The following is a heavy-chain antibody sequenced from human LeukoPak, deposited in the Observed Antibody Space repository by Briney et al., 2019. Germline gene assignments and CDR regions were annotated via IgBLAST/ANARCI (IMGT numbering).Heavy chain of an antibody. J-gene: IGHJ4*02. CDR2: IYYRGST. Sequence: SETLSLTCTVSGGSTSSYYWSWIRQPPGKGLEWIGYIYYRGSTNYNPSLKSRVTISVDTSKNQFSLKLSSVTAADTAVYYCARVGGFGGAINFWGQGTLVTVSS. CDR1: GGSTSSYY. D-gene: IGHD3-16*01. CDR3: ARVGGFGGAINF. V-gene: IGHV4-59*08.